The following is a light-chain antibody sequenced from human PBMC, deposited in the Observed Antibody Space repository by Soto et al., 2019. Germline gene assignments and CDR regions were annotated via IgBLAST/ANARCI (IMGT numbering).Light chain of an antibody. J-gene: IGLJ3*02. CDR3: QSYDGSLSGWV. CDR2: DNS. V-gene: IGLV1-40*01. CDR1: SSNIGAGYD. Sequence: QSVLTQPPSVSGAPGQRVTISCTGSSSNIGAGYDVHWYQQLPGTAPKLLIYDNSNRPSGVPDRFSGSKSGTSASLAITGLQAEDEVDYYCQSYDGSLSGWVFGGGTKLTVL.